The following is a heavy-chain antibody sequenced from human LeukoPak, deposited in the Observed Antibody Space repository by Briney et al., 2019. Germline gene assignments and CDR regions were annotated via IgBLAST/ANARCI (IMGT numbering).Heavy chain of an antibody. CDR1: GFTFSSYA. V-gene: IGHV3-23*01. Sequence: GGSLRLSCAASGFTFSSYAMSWVRQAPGKGLEWVSAISGSGGSTYYADSVKGRFTISRDNSKNTLYLQMNSLRAEDTAVYYCAKGLLNYYDSSGLFDYWGQGTLVTVSS. CDR3: AKGLLNYYDSSGLFDY. CDR2: ISGSGGST. J-gene: IGHJ4*02. D-gene: IGHD3-22*01.